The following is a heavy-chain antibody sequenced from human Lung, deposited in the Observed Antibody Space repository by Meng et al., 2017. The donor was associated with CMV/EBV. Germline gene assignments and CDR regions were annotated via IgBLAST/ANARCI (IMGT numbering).Heavy chain of an antibody. CDR3: ARVYYDTSGSSHYFDF. V-gene: IGHV1-2*02. CDR2: INPYTGGT. J-gene: IGHJ4*02. D-gene: IGHD3-22*01. Sequence: ASLXVSCKASGYTFTGYYMHWVRQAPGQGLEWMGWINPYTGGTNYPQKFQGRVTITRDTSISTAYMDLSRLRSDDTAVYYCARVYYDTSGSSHYFDFLGQGXLVTVSS. CDR1: GYTFTGYY.